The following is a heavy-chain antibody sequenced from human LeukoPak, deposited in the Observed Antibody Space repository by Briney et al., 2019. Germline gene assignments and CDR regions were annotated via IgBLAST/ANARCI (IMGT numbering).Heavy chain of an antibody. J-gene: IGHJ2*01. Sequence: SETLSLTCTVSGGSISSYYWSWIRQPPGKGLEWIGYIYYSGNINYNPSLKSRVTISVDTSKNQVFLKLSSVTAADTAVYYCARGKGRSTGYFDLWGRGTLVTVSS. CDR3: ARGKGRSTGYFDL. CDR2: IYYSGNI. CDR1: GGSISSYY. V-gene: IGHV4-59*01. D-gene: IGHD2-8*02.